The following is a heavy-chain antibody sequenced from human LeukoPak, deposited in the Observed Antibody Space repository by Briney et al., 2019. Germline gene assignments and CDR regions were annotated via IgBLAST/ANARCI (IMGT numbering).Heavy chain of an antibody. J-gene: IGHJ2*01. CDR1: GFTFSSYS. D-gene: IGHD3-10*01. Sequence: GGSLRLSCAASGFTFSSYSMNWVRQAPGKGLEWVSSISSSSSYIYYADSVKGRFTISRDNAKNSLYLQMNSLRAEDTAVYYCARDLGSGYDFDLWGRGTLVTVSS. CDR2: ISSSSSYI. V-gene: IGHV3-21*01. CDR3: ARDLGSGYDFDL.